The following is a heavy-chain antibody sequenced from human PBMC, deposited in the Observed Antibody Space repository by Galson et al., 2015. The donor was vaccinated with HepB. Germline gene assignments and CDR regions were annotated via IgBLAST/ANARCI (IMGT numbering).Heavy chain of an antibody. CDR1: GDSVSSNSAA. D-gene: IGHD1-26*01. CDR2: TYYRSNWFY. V-gene: IGHV6-1*01. CDR3: ARDVGATFSGDI. J-gene: IGHJ3*02. Sequence: CAISGDSVSSNSAAWNWVRQSSSRGLEWLGRTYYRSNWFYDYAESVKGRITFSPDTSKNQFSLQLTSVTPEDTAVYYCARDVGATFSGDIWGQGTMVTVSS.